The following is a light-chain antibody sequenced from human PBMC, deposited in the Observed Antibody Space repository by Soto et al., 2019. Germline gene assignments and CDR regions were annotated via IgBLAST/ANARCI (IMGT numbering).Light chain of an antibody. Sequence: EIVLTQSPGTLSLSPGESATLSCRASQSLNSNFLAWYQQKPGQAPRLLVYAASSRATGIPDRFSGSASGTVFTLTISRLDPEDFAVYYCQQYDTSPPRYTFGQGTKLEIK. CDR3: QQYDTSPPRYT. J-gene: IGKJ2*01. CDR1: QSLNSNF. CDR2: AAS. V-gene: IGKV3-20*01.